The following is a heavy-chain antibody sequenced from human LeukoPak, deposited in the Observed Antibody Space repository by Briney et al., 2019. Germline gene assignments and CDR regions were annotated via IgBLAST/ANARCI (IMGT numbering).Heavy chain of an antibody. CDR1: GFTFSSYA. V-gene: IGHV3-23*01. CDR3: AYLGGYYFDY. J-gene: IGHJ4*02. Sequence: PGGSLRLSCAASGFTFSSYAMSWVRQAPGKGLEWASAISGSGGSTYYADSVKGRFTIPRDNSKNTLYLQMNSLRAEDTAVYYCAYLGGYYFDYWGQGTLVTVSS. CDR2: ISGSGGST.